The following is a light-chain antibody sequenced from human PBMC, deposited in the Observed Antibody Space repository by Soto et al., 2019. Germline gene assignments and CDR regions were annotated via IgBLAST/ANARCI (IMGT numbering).Light chain of an antibody. V-gene: IGKV3-15*01. CDR2: GAS. Sequence: EIVMTQSPATLSVSPGERATLSCRASLSVSSHVAWYQQKPGQAPRLLIYGASARAAGTSARFSGGGSETEFTLTISSLQSEDFATYYYQQYNKWPSFTFGPGTKVDFK. CDR1: LSVSSH. CDR3: QQYNKWPSFT. J-gene: IGKJ3*01.